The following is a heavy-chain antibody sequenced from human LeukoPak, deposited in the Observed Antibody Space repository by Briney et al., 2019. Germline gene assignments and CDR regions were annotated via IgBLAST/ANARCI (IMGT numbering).Heavy chain of an antibody. CDR1: GFTVSSNY. Sequence: GGSLRLSCAASGFTVSSNYMSWVRQAPGKGLEWVSVIYSGGSTYYADSVKGRFTISRDNSKNTLYLQMNSLRAEDTAVYYCARSAYGDYVGYWGQGPLVTVSS. V-gene: IGHV3-53*01. CDR3: ARSAYGDYVGY. D-gene: IGHD4-17*01. CDR2: IYSGGST. J-gene: IGHJ4*02.